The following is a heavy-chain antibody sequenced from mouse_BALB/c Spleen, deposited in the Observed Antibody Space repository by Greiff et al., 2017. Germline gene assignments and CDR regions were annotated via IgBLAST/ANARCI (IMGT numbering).Heavy chain of an antibody. CDR2: INSNGGST. J-gene: IGHJ1*01. V-gene: IGHV5-6-2*01. Sequence: EVNLVESGGGLVKLGGSLKLSCAASGFTFSSYYMSWVRQTPEKRLELVAAINSNGGSTYYPDTVKGRFTISRDNAKNTLYLQMSSLKSEDTALYYCARHVGLLPYWYFDVWGAGTTVTVSS. CDR1: GFTFSSYY. D-gene: IGHD2-3*01. CDR3: ARHVGLLPYWYFDV.